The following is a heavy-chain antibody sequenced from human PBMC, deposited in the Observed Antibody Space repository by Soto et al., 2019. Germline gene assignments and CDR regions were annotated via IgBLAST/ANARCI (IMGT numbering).Heavy chain of an antibody. J-gene: IGHJ4*02. CDR2: ISYDGSNK. D-gene: IGHD1-7*01. Sequence: QVQLVESGGGVVQPGRSLRLSCAASGFTFSSYAMHWVRQAPGKGLEWVAVISYDGSNKYYADSVKGRFTISRDNSKNTLYLQMNSLRAEDTAVYYCARVATGTIGVVYFDYWGQGTLVTVSS. CDR1: GFTFSSYA. CDR3: ARVATGTIGVVYFDY. V-gene: IGHV3-30-3*01.